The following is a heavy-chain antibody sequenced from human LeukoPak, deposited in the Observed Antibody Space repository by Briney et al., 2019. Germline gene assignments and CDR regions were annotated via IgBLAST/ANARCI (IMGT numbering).Heavy chain of an antibody. V-gene: IGHV3-23*01. CDR3: VKDTDGPQPWYYFDY. CDR1: GFTFSSYA. Sequence: GGSLRLSCAASGFTFSSYAMSWVRQAPGKGLEWVSAISGSGGSTYYADSVKGRFTISRDNSKNTLYLQMNSLRAEDTAVYYCVKDTDGPQPWYYFDYWGQGTLVTVSS. D-gene: IGHD5-24*01. J-gene: IGHJ4*02. CDR2: ISGSGGST.